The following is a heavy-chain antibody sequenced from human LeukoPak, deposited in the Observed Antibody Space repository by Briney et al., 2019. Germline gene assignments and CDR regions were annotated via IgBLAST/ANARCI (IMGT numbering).Heavy chain of an antibody. J-gene: IGHJ4*02. Sequence: ASVKVSCKASGYTFTDYYIHWVRKAPGQGLEWMGWINPNSGGTNYAQTFQGRVTMTRDTSITIAYLELSRLRSDDTAVYYCARIGYNHHLDYWGQGTLVTVSS. CDR2: INPNSGGT. V-gene: IGHV1-2*02. D-gene: IGHD5-24*01. CDR3: ARIGYNHHLDY. CDR1: GYTFTDYY.